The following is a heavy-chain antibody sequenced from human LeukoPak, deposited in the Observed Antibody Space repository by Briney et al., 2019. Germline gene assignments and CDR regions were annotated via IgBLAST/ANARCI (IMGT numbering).Heavy chain of an antibody. CDR1: GFTLSSYW. CDR3: ARGARLTMVRGVIRYYYMDV. Sequence: QPGGSLRLSCAASGFTLSSYWMSWVRQAPGKGLEWVSVIYIGGSTYYADSVKGRFTISRDNSKNTVYLQMNILRAEDTAVYYCARGARLTMVRGVIRYYYMDVWGKGTTVTISS. J-gene: IGHJ6*03. V-gene: IGHV3-53*01. CDR2: IYIGGST. D-gene: IGHD3-10*01.